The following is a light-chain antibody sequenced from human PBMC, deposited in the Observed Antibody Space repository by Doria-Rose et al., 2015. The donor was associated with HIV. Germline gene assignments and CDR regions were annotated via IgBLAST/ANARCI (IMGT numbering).Light chain of an antibody. CDR1: QSFSSTY. J-gene: IGKJ1*01. CDR2: DGS. CDR3: HQYGTSWT. V-gene: IGKV3-20*01. Sequence: TQSPGNLSLSPGERATLSCRASQSFSSTYLAWYQQKPGQAPSLLIYDGSTRATGIPDRFSASVSGTDFTLTINRLEPEDFALYYCHQYGTSWTFGQGTKVEI.